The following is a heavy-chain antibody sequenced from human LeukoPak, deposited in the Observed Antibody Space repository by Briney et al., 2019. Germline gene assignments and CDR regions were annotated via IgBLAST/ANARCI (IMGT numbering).Heavy chain of an antibody. CDR1: GDSVSRCY. CDR3: ARHIYGAYYYMDV. Sequence: PSETLSLTCTVSGDSVSRCYWSWTRLPPGKGLEWIGYIYDTGDISYNPSLKSRVTMSVDTSRNQFSLKLSSVTAADTAVYYCARHIYGAYYYMDVWGKGTTVTVSS. J-gene: IGHJ6*03. V-gene: IGHV4-59*08. D-gene: IGHD3-10*01. CDR2: IYDTGDI.